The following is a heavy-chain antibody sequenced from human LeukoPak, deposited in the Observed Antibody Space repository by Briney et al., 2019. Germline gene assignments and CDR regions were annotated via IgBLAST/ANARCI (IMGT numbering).Heavy chain of an antibody. V-gene: IGHV3-30*14. CDR1: EFTFSSYA. Sequence: PGGSLRLSCAASEFTFSSYAMHWVRQAAGKGLEWVAAISYDGSNKYYADSVKGRFTISRDNSKNTLYLQMNSLRAEDTAVYYCARRAGAYSHPYDYWGQGTLVTVSS. CDR3: ARRAGAYSHPYDY. J-gene: IGHJ4*02. D-gene: IGHD4/OR15-4a*01. CDR2: ISYDGSNK.